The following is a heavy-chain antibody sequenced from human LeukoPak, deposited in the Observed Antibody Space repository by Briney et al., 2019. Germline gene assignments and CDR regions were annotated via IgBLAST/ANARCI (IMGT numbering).Heavy chain of an antibody. CDR3: ARGVVVITFDAFDI. Sequence: PGGSLRLSCAASGFTFSSYWMSWVRQAPGKGLEWVANIKQDGSEKYYVDSVKGRFTISRDNAMNSLYLQMNSLRAEDTAVYYCARGVVVITFDAFDIWGQGTMVTVSS. V-gene: IGHV3-7*01. D-gene: IGHD3-22*01. J-gene: IGHJ3*02. CDR1: GFTFSSYW. CDR2: IKQDGSEK.